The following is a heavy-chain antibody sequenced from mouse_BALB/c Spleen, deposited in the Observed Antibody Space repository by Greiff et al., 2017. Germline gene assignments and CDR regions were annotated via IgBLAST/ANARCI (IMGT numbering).Heavy chain of an antibody. CDR1: GYTFTSYW. Sequence: VKLQESGAELAKPGASVKMSCKASGYTFTSYWMHWVKQRPGQGLEWIGYINPSTGYTEYNQKFKDKATLTADKSSSTAYMQLSSLTSEDSAVYYCARGPTMITTGFAYWGQGTLVTVSA. CDR3: ARGPTMITTGFAY. V-gene: IGHV1-7*01. J-gene: IGHJ3*01. CDR2: INPSTGYT. D-gene: IGHD2-4*01.